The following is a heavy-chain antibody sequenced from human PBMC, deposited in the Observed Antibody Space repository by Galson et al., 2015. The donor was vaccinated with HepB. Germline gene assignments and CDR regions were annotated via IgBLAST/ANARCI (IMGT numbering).Heavy chain of an antibody. J-gene: IGHJ6*02. D-gene: IGHD4-17*01. CDR3: AGGDDYGDYGMDV. Sequence: SVKVSCKASGYTFTSYAMHWVRQAPGQRLEWMGWINAGNGNTEYSQKFQGRVTITRDTSASTAYMELSSLRSEDTAVYYCAGGDDYGDYGMDVWGQGTTVTVSS. V-gene: IGHV1-3*01. CDR2: INAGNGNT. CDR1: GYTFTSYA.